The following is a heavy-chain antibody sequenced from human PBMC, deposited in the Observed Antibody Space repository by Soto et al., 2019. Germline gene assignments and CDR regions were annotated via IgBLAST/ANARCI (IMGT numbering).Heavy chain of an antibody. CDR2: ISGSGGST. CDR3: AKDPADYGGNSEFFDY. Sequence: GGSLRLSCAASGFTFSSYAMSWVRQAPGKGLEWVSAISGSGGSTYYADSVKGRFTISRDNSKNTLYLQMNSLRAEDTAVYYCAKDPADYGGNSEFFDYWGQGTLVTVSS. D-gene: IGHD4-17*01. J-gene: IGHJ4*02. CDR1: GFTFSSYA. V-gene: IGHV3-23*01.